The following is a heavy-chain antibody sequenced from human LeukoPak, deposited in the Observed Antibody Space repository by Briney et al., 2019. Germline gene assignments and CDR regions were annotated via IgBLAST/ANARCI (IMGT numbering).Heavy chain of an antibody. Sequence: SETLSLTCTVSVASGGSISSYHWTWIRQPAGKGLEWIGRIYGSETTNYNPSLKSRVTMSVDTSKNQFSLKLSSVTAADTAVYYCASAQYSSSWAFDNWGQGTLVTVSS. CDR2: IYGSETT. V-gene: IGHV4-4*07. CDR1: VASGGSISSYH. D-gene: IGHD6-6*01. J-gene: IGHJ4*02. CDR3: ASAQYSSSWAFDN.